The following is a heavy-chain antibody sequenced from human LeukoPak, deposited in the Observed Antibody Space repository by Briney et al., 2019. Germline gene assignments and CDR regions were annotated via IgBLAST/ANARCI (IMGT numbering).Heavy chain of an antibody. CDR2: MYPGASAT. Sequence: PGESLQISCQGSRYTFATYWMGGVRLVNGKGLGWISIMYPGASATQNSSCLQGQVTITADKSTTTTSLQWGSLKASDTAMDYCARLSRPRYNSAWYEGWFDHWGQGTLVTVSS. J-gene: IGHJ5*02. CDR1: RYTFATYW. CDR3: ARLSRPRYNSAWYEGWFDH. D-gene: IGHD6-19*01. V-gene: IGHV5-51*01.